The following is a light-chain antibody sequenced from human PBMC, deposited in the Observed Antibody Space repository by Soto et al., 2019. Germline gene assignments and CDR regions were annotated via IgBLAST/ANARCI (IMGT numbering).Light chain of an antibody. CDR3: QQSYSTPRT. J-gene: IGKJ2*01. V-gene: IGKV4-1*01. CDR1: QSVLYSSNNKNY. Sequence: DIVMTQSPDSLAVSLGERATINCKSSQSVLYSSNNKNYLAWYQQKPGQPPTLLIYWASTRESGVPDRFSGSGSGTDFTLTISSLQAEDVAVYYCQQSYSTPRTFGQGTKLEIK. CDR2: WAS.